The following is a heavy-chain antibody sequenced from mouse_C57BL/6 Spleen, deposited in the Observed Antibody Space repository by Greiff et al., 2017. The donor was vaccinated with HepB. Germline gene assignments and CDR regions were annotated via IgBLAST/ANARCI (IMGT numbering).Heavy chain of an antibody. D-gene: IGHD2-4*01. J-gene: IGHJ4*01. V-gene: IGHV2-6-1*01. Sequence: VQLVESGPGLVAPSQSLSITCTVSGFSLTSYGVHWVRQPPGKGLEWLVVIWSDGSTTYNSALKSRLSISKDNSKSQVFLKMNSLQTDDTAMYYCARHADDYDVYAMDYWGQGTSVTVSS. CDR3: ARHADDYDVYAMDY. CDR2: IWSDGST. CDR1: GFSLTSYG.